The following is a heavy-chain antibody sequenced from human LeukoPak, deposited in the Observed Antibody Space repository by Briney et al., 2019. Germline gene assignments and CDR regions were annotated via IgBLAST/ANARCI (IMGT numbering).Heavy chain of an antibody. CDR1: GFTFTNYA. J-gene: IGHJ6*02. Sequence: GGSLRLSCAASGFTFTNYAMSWVRQAPGKGLEWVSSISSSSSYIYYADSVKGRFTISRDNAKNSLYLQMNSLRAEDTAVYYCARDLSSGWYGYYYYYGMDVWGQGTTVTVSS. V-gene: IGHV3-21*01. D-gene: IGHD6-19*01. CDR3: ARDLSSGWYGYYYYYGMDV. CDR2: ISSSSSYI.